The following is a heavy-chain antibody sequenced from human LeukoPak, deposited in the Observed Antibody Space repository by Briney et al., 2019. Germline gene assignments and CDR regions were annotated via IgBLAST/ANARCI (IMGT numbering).Heavy chain of an antibody. D-gene: IGHD7-27*01. CDR1: GFTFCNAW. J-gene: IGHJ5*02. V-gene: IGHV3-15*01. Sequence: GGSLRLSCAASGFTFCNAWMSWVRQAPGKGLEWVGRIKSKTDGGTTDYAAPVKGRFTISRDDSKNTLYLQMNSLKTEDTAVYYCTTDNTLTGDCRVCKGNWFDPWDQGTLVTVSS. CDR3: TTDNTLTGDCRVCKGNWFDP. CDR2: IKSKTDGGTT.